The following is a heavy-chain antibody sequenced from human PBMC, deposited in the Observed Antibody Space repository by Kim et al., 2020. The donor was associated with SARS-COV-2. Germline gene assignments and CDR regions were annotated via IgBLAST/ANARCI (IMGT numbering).Heavy chain of an antibody. CDR3: ARPGYSGSYYGGRETPLYYGMDV. V-gene: IGHV5-51*01. D-gene: IGHD1-26*01. CDR1: GYRFTSYW. Sequence: GESLKISCKGSGYRFTSYWIGWVRQMPGKGLEWMGIIYPGDSDTRYSPSFQGQVTISADKSISTAYLQWSSLKASDTAMYYCARPGYSGSYYGGRETPLYYGMDVWGQGTTVTVSS. J-gene: IGHJ6*02. CDR2: IYPGDSDT.